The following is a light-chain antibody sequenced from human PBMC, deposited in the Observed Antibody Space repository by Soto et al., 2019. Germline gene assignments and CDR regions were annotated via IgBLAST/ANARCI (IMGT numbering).Light chain of an antibody. CDR2: GAS. V-gene: IGKV3-20*01. J-gene: IGKJ1*01. Sequence: EIVLTQSPGTLSLSPGERATLSCRASESVSSSYLAWYQQKPGQAPRLLIYGASTRATGIPDRFSGSGSGTDFTLTISRLEPEDSAVYYCQHYGGSPRTFGQGTKVEIK. CDR1: ESVSSSY. CDR3: QHYGGSPRT.